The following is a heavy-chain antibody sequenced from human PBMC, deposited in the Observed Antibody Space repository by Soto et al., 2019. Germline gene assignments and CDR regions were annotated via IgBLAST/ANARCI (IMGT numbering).Heavy chain of an antibody. CDR3: ARDGYNDGGGYFDY. D-gene: IGHD5-18*01. V-gene: IGHV3-66*01. CDR2: IYSGGST. Sequence: EVQLVESGGGLVQPGGSLRLSCAASGVTVSSNYMSWVRQAPGKGLEWVSVIYSGGSTYYADSVKGRFTISRDNSKTTLHLQMNGLRAEDTAVYYCARDGYNDGGGYFDYWGQGTLVSVSS. CDR1: GVTVSSNY. J-gene: IGHJ4*02.